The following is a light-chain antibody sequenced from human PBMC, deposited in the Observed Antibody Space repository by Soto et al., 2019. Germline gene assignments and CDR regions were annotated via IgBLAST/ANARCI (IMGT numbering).Light chain of an antibody. CDR2: DAA. Sequence: DIQMTQSPYSLSAAVGDRVTIACRASQNINTYLNGYQQKPGKAPKLLMFDAASLQSGVPSRFSGSRSRTDFTLTITSLQPEDFATYYCQQTSSAPFTFGPGTKVDIK. V-gene: IGKV1-39*01. J-gene: IGKJ3*01. CDR1: QNINTY. CDR3: QQTSSAPFT.